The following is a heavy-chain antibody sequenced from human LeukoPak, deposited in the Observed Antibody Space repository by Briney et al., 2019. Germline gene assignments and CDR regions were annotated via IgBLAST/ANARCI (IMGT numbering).Heavy chain of an antibody. V-gene: IGHV3-23*01. CDR3: AKDQDWPTAMITN. J-gene: IGHJ4*02. CDR2: IGQTGGDT. D-gene: IGHD5-18*01. CDR1: GFTFRSYD. Sequence: GGSLRLSCAASGFTFRSYDMTWVRQAPGKGLEWVSLIGQTGGDTYYADSVKGRFTISRDNSKNMLYLQMNSLRAEDTAVYYCAKDQDWPTAMITNWGQGTLVTVSS.